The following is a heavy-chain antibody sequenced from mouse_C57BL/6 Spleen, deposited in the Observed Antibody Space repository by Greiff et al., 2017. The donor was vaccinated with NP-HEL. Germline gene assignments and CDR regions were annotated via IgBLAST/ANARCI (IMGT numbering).Heavy chain of an antibody. J-gene: IGHJ2*01. V-gene: IGHV1-50*01. Sequence: QVQLQQSGAELVKPGASVKLSCKASGYTFTSYWMQWVKQRPGQGLEWIGEIDPSDSYTNYNQKFKGKATLTVDTSSSTAYMQLSSLTSEDSAVYYCARRRGYDDYWGQGTTLTVSS. CDR2: IDPSDSYT. CDR3: ARRRGYDDY. CDR1: GYTFTSYW. D-gene: IGHD2-3*01.